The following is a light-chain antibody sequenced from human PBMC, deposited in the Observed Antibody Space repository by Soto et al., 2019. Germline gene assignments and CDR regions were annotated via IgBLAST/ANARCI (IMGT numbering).Light chain of an antibody. J-gene: IGLJ2*01. CDR2: EGS. V-gene: IGLV2-23*01. CDR3: CSYAGSSTLGV. Sequence: QSALTQPASVSASPGQSITISCTGTSSDVGSYNLVSWYQQHPGKAPKLMIYEGSKRPSGVSNRFSGSKSGNTASLTISGLQAEDEADYYCCSYAGSSTLGVFGGGTKLTVL. CDR1: SSDVGSYNL.